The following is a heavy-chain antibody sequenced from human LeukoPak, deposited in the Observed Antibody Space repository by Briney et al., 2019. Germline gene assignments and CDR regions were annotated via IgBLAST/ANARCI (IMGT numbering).Heavy chain of an antibody. CDR1: GFTVSSNY. J-gene: IGHJ4*02. CDR3: GGSGSWYFDY. V-gene: IGHV3-53*01. CDR2: IYSGGST. D-gene: IGHD3-10*01. Sequence: PGGSLRLSCAASGFTVSSNYMNWARQAPGKGLEWISIIYSGGSTYYADSVKGRFTISRDNSKNTLYLQMNSLRAEDTAVYYCGGSGSWYFDYWGRETLVTVSS.